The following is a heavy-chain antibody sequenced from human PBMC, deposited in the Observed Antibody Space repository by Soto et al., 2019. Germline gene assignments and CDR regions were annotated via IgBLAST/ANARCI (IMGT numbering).Heavy chain of an antibody. V-gene: IGHV1-18*04. D-gene: IGHD3-3*01. CDR1: GYTFTSYG. Sequence: QVQLVQSGAEVKKPGASVKVSCKASGYTFTSYGISWVRQAPGQGLEWMGWISAYNGNTNYAQKLQGRVTMTTDTSTSTAYMELRSLRSDDTAVYYCARVRVGGEWILYRAYYYGMDVWGQGTTVTVSS. CDR3: ARVRVGGEWILYRAYYYGMDV. CDR2: ISAYNGNT. J-gene: IGHJ6*02.